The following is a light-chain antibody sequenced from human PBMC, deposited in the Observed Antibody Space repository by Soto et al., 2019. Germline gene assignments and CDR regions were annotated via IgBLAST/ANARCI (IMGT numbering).Light chain of an antibody. CDR2: DAS. CDR1: QSLSSY. J-gene: IGKJ1*01. V-gene: IGKV3-11*01. CDR3: QQHSNWPWT. Sequence: ELVLTQSPATLSLSPGERATLSCRASQSLSSYLAWYQQKPGQAPRLLIYDASNRATGIPARFSGSGSGTDFTLTISSLEPEDFAVYYCQQHSNWPWTFGQGTKVEIK.